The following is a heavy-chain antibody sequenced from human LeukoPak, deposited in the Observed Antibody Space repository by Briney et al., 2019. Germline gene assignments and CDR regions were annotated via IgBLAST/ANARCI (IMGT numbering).Heavy chain of an antibody. Sequence: SETLSLTCTVSGGSVSSGSYYWSWIRQPPGKGLEWIRYIYYSGSTNYNPSLKSRVTISVDTSKNQISLKLSPVTAADTAVYYCARDPLYCSGGSCYRGAFDSWGPGTIVTVSS. CDR3: ARDPLYCSGGSCYRGAFDS. D-gene: IGHD2-15*01. CDR2: IYYSGST. CDR1: GGSVSSGSYY. V-gene: IGHV4-61*01. J-gene: IGHJ3*02.